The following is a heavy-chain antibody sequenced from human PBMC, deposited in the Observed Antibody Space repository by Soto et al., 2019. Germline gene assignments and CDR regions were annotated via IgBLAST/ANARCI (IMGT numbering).Heavy chain of an antibody. CDR1: GGSISSRGYY. CDR2: IYYSGST. J-gene: IGHJ4*02. Sequence: PSETLSLTCTVSGGSISSRGYYLSWIRQHPGKGLEWIGYIYYSGSTYYNPSLKSRVTISVDTPKNQFPLKLSSVTAADTAVYYCARDQQQLGYYYFDYWGQGTLVTVSS. D-gene: IGHD6-13*01. V-gene: IGHV4-31*03. CDR3: ARDQQQLGYYYFDY.